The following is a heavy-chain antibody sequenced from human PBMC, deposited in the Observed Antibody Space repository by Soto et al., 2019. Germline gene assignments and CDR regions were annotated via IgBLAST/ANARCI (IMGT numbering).Heavy chain of an antibody. D-gene: IGHD4-4*01. Sequence: ASVQDTFQASDYTFTSYTMHWVRQAPGQRLEWMGWINGGNGNTKYSQKFQGRVTSTRDTSASTAYMELSSLRPDDTAVYYCARELQGLYYFDYWGQGTLVTVSS. CDR1: DYTFTSYT. CDR3: ARELQGLYYFDY. J-gene: IGHJ4*02. V-gene: IGHV1-3*01. CDR2: INGGNGNT.